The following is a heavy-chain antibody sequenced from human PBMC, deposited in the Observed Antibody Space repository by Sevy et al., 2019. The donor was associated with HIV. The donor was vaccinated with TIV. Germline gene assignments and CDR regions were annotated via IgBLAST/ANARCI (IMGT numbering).Heavy chain of an antibody. CDR3: ARDDKDILTGYYRVFYYYYGMDV. CDR2: INPNSGGT. V-gene: IGHV1-2*02. J-gene: IGHJ6*02. D-gene: IGHD3-9*01. Sequence: ASVKVSCKASGYTFTGYYMHWVRQAPGQGLEWMGWINPNSGGTNYAQKFQGRVTMTRDTSISTAYMELSGLRSDDTAVYYCARDDKDILTGYYRVFYYYYGMDVWGQGTTVTVSS. CDR1: GYTFTGYY.